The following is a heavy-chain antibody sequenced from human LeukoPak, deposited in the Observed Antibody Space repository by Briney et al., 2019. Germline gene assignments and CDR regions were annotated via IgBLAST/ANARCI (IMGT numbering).Heavy chain of an antibody. CDR3: ARTAKIAAAGFSYNWFDP. CDR1: GYTFTSYG. Sequence: ASVKVSCKASGYTFTSYGINWVRQAPGQGLEWMGWISAYNGNTDYVQKLQGRVTMTTDTSTSTAYMELRSLRSDDTAVYYCARTAKIAAAGFSYNWFDPWGQGTLVTVSS. J-gene: IGHJ5*02. CDR2: ISAYNGNT. V-gene: IGHV1-18*01. D-gene: IGHD6-13*01.